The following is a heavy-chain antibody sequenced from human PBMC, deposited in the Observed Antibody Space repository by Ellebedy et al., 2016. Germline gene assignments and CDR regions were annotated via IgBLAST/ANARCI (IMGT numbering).Heavy chain of an antibody. CDR3: ARAEGITILRGVMIYGMDV. V-gene: IGHV3-53*01. CDR1: GFTVSSNY. D-gene: IGHD3-10*01. Sequence: GGSLRLSXAASGFTVSSNYMNWVRQAPGKGLEWISVIYSGGSTYYADSVQGRFTISRDNSKNTLDLHMNSLRAEDTAVYYCARAEGITILRGVMIYGMDVWGHGTTVTVSS. J-gene: IGHJ6*02. CDR2: IYSGGST.